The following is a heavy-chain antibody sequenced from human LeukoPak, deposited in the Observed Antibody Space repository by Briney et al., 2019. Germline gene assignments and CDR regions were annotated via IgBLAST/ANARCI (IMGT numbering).Heavy chain of an antibody. CDR1: GGSISSDY. D-gene: IGHD6-13*01. CDR2: IYYSGST. Sequence: PSETLSLTCTVSGGSISSDYWSWIRQPPGKGLEWIGYIYYSGSTNYNPSLKSRVTISVDTSKNQFSLKLSSVTAADTAVYYCARVSSSWYYFDYWGQGTLVTVSS. CDR3: ARVSSSWYYFDY. J-gene: IGHJ4*02. V-gene: IGHV4-59*01.